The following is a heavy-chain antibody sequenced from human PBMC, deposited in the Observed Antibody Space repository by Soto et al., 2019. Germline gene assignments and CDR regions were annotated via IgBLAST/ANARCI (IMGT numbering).Heavy chain of an antibody. V-gene: IGHV3-72*01. CDR3: ARDALTGTSNY. Sequence: GFTFRDHYLDWFRQAPGKGLEWVGRTRNKANSYTTEYAASVKGRFTISRDDSKNSLYLQMNSLKTEDTAVYYCARDALTGTSNYWGQGTLVTVSS. J-gene: IGHJ4*02. CDR1: GFTFRDHY. CDR2: TRNKANSYTT. D-gene: IGHD1-7*01.